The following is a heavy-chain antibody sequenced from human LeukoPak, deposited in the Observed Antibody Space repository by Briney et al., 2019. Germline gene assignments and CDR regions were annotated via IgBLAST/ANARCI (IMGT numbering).Heavy chain of an antibody. V-gene: IGHV4-59*01. CDR1: GGSISSYY. CDR3: ARDYMGQLGGWFYWFDP. D-gene: IGHD6-6*01. Sequence: PSETLPLTCTVSGGSISSYYWSWIRQPPGKGLEWIGYIYYSGSTNYNPSLKSRVTISVDTSKNQFSLKLSSVTAADTAVYYCARDYMGQLGGWFYWFDPWGQGTLVTVSS. J-gene: IGHJ5*02. CDR2: IYYSGST.